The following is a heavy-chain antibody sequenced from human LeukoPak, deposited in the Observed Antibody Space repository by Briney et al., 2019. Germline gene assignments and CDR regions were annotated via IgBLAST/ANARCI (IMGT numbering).Heavy chain of an antibody. CDR1: GFTVSTYY. J-gene: IGHJ6*03. Sequence: GGSLRLSCAASGFTVSTYYMTWVRQAPGKGLECVSVIYSGGSTYYADSVKGRFTISRDNSKNTLYLQMNSLRAEDTAVYYCARDIAGAHYYYYYMDVWGKGTTVTVSS. CDR2: IYSGGST. D-gene: IGHD6-13*01. V-gene: IGHV3-53*01. CDR3: ARDIAGAHYYYYYMDV.